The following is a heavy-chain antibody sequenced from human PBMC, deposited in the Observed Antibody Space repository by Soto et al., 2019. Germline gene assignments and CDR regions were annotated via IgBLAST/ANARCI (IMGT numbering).Heavy chain of an antibody. CDR1: GFSVGSNY. CDR3: ARKSDSSPVPEADGV. V-gene: IGHV3-53*02. J-gene: IGHJ4*02. D-gene: IGHD2-8*01. Sequence: EVQLVETGGGLIQPGGSLRLSCAASGFSVGSNYMTWVRQSPGKGLEWVSLIYSNGDTDYADSVNGRFSISRDNFKNTLYLQRNKLRAEDTAVYHCARKSDSSPVPEADGVWGRGPLVTVSS. CDR2: IYSNGDT.